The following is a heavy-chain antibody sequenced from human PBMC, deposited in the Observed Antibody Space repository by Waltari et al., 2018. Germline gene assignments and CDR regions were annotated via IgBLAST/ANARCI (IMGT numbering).Heavy chain of an antibody. CDR1: GGSISSSSYS. V-gene: IGHV4-39*07. J-gene: IGHJ4*02. CDR3: ARGTRGYYDSSGYSDY. CDR2: IYYSGST. Sequence: QLQLQESGPGLVKPSETLSLTCTVSGGSISSSSYSWGWIRQPPGKGLEWIGSIYYSGSTYYNPSLKSRVTISVDTSKNQFSLKLSSVTAADTAVYYCARGTRGYYDSSGYSDYWGQGTLVTVSS. D-gene: IGHD3-22*01.